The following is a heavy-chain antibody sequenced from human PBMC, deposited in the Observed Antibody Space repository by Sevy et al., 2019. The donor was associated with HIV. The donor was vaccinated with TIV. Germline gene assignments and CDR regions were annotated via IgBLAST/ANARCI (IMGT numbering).Heavy chain of an antibody. Sequence: GGSLRLSCAASGFTFSEYGMHWVRQAPGKGLEWVAVISHDGRNKNYNADSVKGRFTTSSDNSKNTLYLQMNSLRAEDTAVYYCARDRGESLSSGFNYWGQGTLVTVSS. D-gene: IGHD3-10*01. V-gene: IGHV3-33*08. CDR1: GFTFSEYG. J-gene: IGHJ4*02. CDR2: ISHDGRNK. CDR3: ARDRGESLSSGFNY.